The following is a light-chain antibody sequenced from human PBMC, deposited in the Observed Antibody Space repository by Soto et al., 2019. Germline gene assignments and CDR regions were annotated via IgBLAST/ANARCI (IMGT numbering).Light chain of an antibody. CDR2: DAS. Sequence: DIQMTQSPSSLSASVGDRVTVTCRASQSVSGWLAWYQQKPGEAPKLLIYDASSLESGVPSRFSGSGSGTEFTLTISSLQPDDFATYYCQQYNSYSRTFGQGTKVDI. J-gene: IGKJ1*01. CDR3: QQYNSYSRT. CDR1: QSVSGW. V-gene: IGKV1-5*01.